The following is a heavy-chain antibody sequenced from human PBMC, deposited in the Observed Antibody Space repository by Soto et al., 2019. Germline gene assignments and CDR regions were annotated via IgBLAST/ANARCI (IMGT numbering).Heavy chain of an antibody. CDR1: GFTFSSYG. J-gene: IGHJ4*02. CDR3: AKDLSL. V-gene: IGHV3-30*18. CDR2: ISYDGSNK. Sequence: QVQLVESGGGVVQPGRSLRLSCAASGFTFSSYGMHWVRQAPGKGLEWVAVISYDGSNKYYADSVKGRFTISRDNSKNTLYLQMNSLGAEDTAVYYCAKDLSLGGQGTLVPVFS.